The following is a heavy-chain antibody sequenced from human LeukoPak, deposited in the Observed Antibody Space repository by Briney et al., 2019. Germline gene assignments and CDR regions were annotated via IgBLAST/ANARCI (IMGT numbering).Heavy chain of an antibody. D-gene: IGHD3-9*01. Sequence: GSLRLSCAASGFTFSSYEMNWVRQAPGKGLEWVSYISSSGSTIYYADSVKGRFTISRDNAKNSLYLQMNSLRAEDTAVYYCARDNLYYDILTGYDYWGQGTLVTVSS. CDR1: GFTFSSYE. CDR2: ISSSGSTI. V-gene: IGHV3-48*03. CDR3: ARDNLYYDILTGYDY. J-gene: IGHJ4*02.